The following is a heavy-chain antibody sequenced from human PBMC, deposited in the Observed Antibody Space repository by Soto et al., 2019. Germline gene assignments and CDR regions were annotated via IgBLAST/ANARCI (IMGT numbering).Heavy chain of an antibody. CDR2: LSRGDER. V-gene: IGHV4-4*02. J-gene: IGHJ6*02. CDR1: GAPITTTKW. D-gene: IGHD3-16*01. CDR3: ATQTISYTWGV. Sequence: QVQLQESGPGLVKPSETLSLTCTVSGAPITTTKWWAWVRLPPGKGLEWIGELSRGDERSSNPSPGXXFTMSLDKSNNHFSLKLTSVTAAHTAIYYCATQTISYTWGVWGRGTSVTVSS.